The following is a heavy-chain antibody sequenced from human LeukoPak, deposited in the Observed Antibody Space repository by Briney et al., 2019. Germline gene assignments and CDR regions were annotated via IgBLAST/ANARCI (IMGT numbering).Heavy chain of an antibody. J-gene: IGHJ4*02. CDR2: ISGSASST. CDR3: ARDTYYYDSSGYYRLDY. Sequence: GGSLRLSCAASGFTFSNYAMSWVRQASGKGLEWVSAISGSASSTYHADSVKGRFTISRDNSKNTLYLQMNSLRAEDTAVYYCARDTYYYDSSGYYRLDYWGQGTLVTVSS. V-gene: IGHV3-23*01. D-gene: IGHD3-22*01. CDR1: GFTFSNYA.